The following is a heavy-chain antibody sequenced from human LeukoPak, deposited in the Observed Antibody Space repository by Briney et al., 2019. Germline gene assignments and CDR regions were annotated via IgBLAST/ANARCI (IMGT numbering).Heavy chain of an antibody. J-gene: IGHJ4*02. Sequence: SETLSLTCAVYGGSFSGYYWSWIRQPPGKGLEWIGEINHSGSTNYNPSLKSRVTISVDTSKSQFSLKPNSATAADTAVYYCARVGGENSGYRYYFDFWGQGTLVTVSS. CDR3: ARVGGENSGYRYYFDF. CDR2: INHSGST. D-gene: IGHD5-18*01. CDR1: GGSFSGYY. V-gene: IGHV4-34*01.